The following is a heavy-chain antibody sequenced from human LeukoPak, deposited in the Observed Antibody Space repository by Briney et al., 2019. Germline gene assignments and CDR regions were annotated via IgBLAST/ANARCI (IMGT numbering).Heavy chain of an antibody. Sequence: GGSLRLSCAASGFTFSTYAMNWVRQAPGRGLEWVSVIAGNSVTIRYADSVKGRFTISRDNSKNTEFLQMNSLKVEDTALYYCTKDLRPDGLYDFDSWGQGTLVTVSS. CDR1: GFTFSTYA. V-gene: IGHV3-23*01. CDR2: IAGNSVTI. J-gene: IGHJ4*02. D-gene: IGHD5/OR15-5a*01. CDR3: TKDLRPDGLYDFDS.